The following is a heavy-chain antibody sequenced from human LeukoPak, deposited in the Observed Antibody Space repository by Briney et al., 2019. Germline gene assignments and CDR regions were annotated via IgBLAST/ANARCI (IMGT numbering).Heavy chain of an antibody. CDR2: ISAYNGNT. Sequence: ASVKVSCKASGGTFSSYAISWVRQAPGQGLEWMGWISAYNGNTNYAQKLQGRVTMTTDTSTSTAYMELRSLRSDDTAVYYCARAAMSTYYDFWSGYPLDYWGQGTLVTVSS. D-gene: IGHD3-3*01. J-gene: IGHJ4*02. V-gene: IGHV1-18*01. CDR1: GGTFSSYA. CDR3: ARAAMSTYYDFWSGYPLDY.